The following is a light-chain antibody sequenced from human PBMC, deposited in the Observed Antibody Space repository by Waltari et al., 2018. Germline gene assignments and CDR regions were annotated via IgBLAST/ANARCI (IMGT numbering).Light chain of an antibody. CDR3: LQYSSYPYT. V-gene: IGKV1-17*01. CDR1: QGITTY. J-gene: IGKJ2*01. CDR2: AAT. Sequence: DLQMTQSQSSLSASVGDTVTITCRASQGITTYLNWFQQKPGKVPKLLIYAATTLQSGVPSRFSGRGSGTEFTLTIDSLQPEDFASYYCLQYSSYPYTFGQGTKVEIE.